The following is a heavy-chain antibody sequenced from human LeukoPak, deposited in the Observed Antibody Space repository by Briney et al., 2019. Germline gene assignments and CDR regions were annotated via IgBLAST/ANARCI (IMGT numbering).Heavy chain of an antibody. CDR2: ISSSSSYT. D-gene: IGHD2-15*01. CDR1: GFTFSDYY. V-gene: IGHV3-11*06. Sequence: PGGSLRLSCAASGFTFSDYYTSWIRQAPGKGLEWVSYISSSSSYTNYADSVKGRFTISRDNAKNSLYLQMNSLRAEDTAVYYCARDSLYCSGGSCYWVRAFDIWGQGTMVTVSS. CDR3: ARDSLYCSGGSCYWVRAFDI. J-gene: IGHJ3*02.